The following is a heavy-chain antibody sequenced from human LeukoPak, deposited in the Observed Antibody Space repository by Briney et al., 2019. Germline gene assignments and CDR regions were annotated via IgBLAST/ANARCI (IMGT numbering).Heavy chain of an antibody. J-gene: IGHJ4*02. D-gene: IGHD3-3*01. Sequence: ASVKVSCKASGYTFTSYDINWVRQATGQGLEWMGWMNPNSGNTGYAQKFQGRVTMTRNTSISTAYMELSSLRSEDTAVYYCARLTYYDFLSGYYISYFDYWGQGTLVTVSS. CDR3: ARLTYYDFLSGYYISYFDY. CDR2: MNPNSGNT. CDR1: GYTFTSYD. V-gene: IGHV1-8*01.